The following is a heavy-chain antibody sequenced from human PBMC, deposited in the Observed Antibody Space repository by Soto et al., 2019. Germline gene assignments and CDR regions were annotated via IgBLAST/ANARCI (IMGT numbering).Heavy chain of an antibody. CDR3: ARLWGLLGSGIGTSGDY. Sequence: GESLKISCKGSGYSFTSYWIGWVRQMPGKGLEWMGIIYPGDSDTRYSPSFQGQVTISADKSISTAYLQWSSLKASDTAMYYCARLWGLLGSGIGTSGDYWGQGTLVTVSS. D-gene: IGHD3-10*01. CDR2: IYPGDSDT. V-gene: IGHV5-51*01. J-gene: IGHJ4*02. CDR1: GYSFTSYW.